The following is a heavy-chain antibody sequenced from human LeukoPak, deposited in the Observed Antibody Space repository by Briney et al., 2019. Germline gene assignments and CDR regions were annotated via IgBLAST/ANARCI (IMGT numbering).Heavy chain of an antibody. V-gene: IGHV4-38-2*01. D-gene: IGHD2/OR15-2a*01. Sequence: PSETLSLTCAVSDYSISNAYYWGWIRQPPGKGPEWIGSISHGGGTLYNASLKSRVTISLEASKNQFSLRLSSVTAADTAVYYCARQADVPSSIGYFDFWGQGAPVTVSS. CDR2: ISHGGGT. CDR3: ARQADVPSSIGYFDF. CDR1: DYSISNAYY. J-gene: IGHJ4*02.